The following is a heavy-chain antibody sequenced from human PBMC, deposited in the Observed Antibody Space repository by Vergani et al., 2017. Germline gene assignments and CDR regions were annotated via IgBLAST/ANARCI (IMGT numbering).Heavy chain of an antibody. CDR1: GGTFSSYT. CDR3: AIPDSRVEGPYYYYGMDV. J-gene: IGHJ6*02. V-gene: IGHV1-69*02. D-gene: IGHD2-21*01. CDR2: IIPILGIA. Sequence: QVQLVQSGAEVKKPGSSVKVSCKASGGTFSSYTISWVRQAPGQGLEWMGRIIPILGIANYAQKFQGRVTITADKSTSTAYMELSSLRSADTAVYYCAIPDSRVEGPYYYYGMDVWGQGTTVTVSS.